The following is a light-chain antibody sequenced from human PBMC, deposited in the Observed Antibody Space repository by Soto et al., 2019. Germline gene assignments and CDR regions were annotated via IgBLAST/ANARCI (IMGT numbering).Light chain of an antibody. J-gene: IGKJ1*01. Sequence: IQMTQSPSSLSASVVYRVTITCRASQTIKTHLHWYQQKPAQAPKLLIYAASNLRNGVPSRFSGSGSGTHFTLTITSLQPEDFATYYCQQGYNAPWTFGPGTTVGI. CDR2: AAS. V-gene: IGKV1-39*01. CDR3: QQGYNAPWT. CDR1: QTIKTH.